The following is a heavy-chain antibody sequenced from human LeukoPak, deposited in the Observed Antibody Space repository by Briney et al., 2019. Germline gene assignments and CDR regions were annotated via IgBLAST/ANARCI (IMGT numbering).Heavy chain of an antibody. V-gene: IGHV1-2*02. J-gene: IGHJ4*02. CDR3: ARGYTSSSEPFDY. CDR2: INPNSGGT. D-gene: IGHD6-6*01. Sequence: ASVKVSCKASGYTFSGYYMHWVRQAPGQGLEWMGWINPNSGGTNYAQKFQGRVTMTRDTSISTAYMELSRLRSDDTAVYYCARGYTSSSEPFDYWGQGTLVTVSS. CDR1: GYTFSGYY.